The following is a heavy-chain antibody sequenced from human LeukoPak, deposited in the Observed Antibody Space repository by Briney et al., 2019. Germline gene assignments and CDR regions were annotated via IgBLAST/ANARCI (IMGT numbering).Heavy chain of an antibody. J-gene: IGHJ4*02. CDR1: GFTFSSYA. D-gene: IGHD3-22*01. CDR2: ISGAGGAT. CDR3: AKGGLDYLEY. Sequence: GGSLRLSCAASGFTFSSYALSWVRQAPGKGLEWVSAISGAGGATFYADSVKGRFTISRDNSKNTLYLQMNSLRAEDTAVYYCAKGGLDYLEYWGQGTLVTVSS. V-gene: IGHV3-23*01.